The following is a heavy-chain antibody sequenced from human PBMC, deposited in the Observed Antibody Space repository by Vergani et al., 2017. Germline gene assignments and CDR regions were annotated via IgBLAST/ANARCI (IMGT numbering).Heavy chain of an antibody. CDR2: IKQDGSEK. Sequence: EVQLVESGGGLVQPGGSLRLSCAASGFTFSSYCMSWVRQAPGKGLEWVANIKQDGSEKYYVDSVKGRFTISRDNAKNSLYLQMNSLRAEDTAVYSCARGGYCSSTSCYVVMAVWGKGTTVTVSS. D-gene: IGHD2-2*01. CDR1: GFTFSSYC. CDR3: ARGGYCSSTSCYVVMAV. J-gene: IGHJ6*03. V-gene: IGHV3-7*01.